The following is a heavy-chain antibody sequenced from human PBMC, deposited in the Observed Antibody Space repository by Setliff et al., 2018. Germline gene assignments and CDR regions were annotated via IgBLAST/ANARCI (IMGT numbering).Heavy chain of an antibody. Sequence: ASVKVSCKASGGTFSSYAISWVRQAPGQGLEWMGGIIPILGIANYAQKFQGRVTITADKSTSTAYMELSSPRSEDTAVYYCARPSYSSGWYGNFDYWGQGTLVTVSS. CDR3: ARPSYSSGWYGNFDY. J-gene: IGHJ4*02. D-gene: IGHD6-19*01. CDR1: GGTFSSYA. CDR2: IIPILGIA. V-gene: IGHV1-69*10.